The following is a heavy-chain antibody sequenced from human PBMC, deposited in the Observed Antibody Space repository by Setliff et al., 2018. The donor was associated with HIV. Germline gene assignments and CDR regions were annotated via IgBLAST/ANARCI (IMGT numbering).Heavy chain of an antibody. CDR2: INPNSGGT. CDR1: GYSFTGYY. V-gene: IGHV1-2*02. D-gene: IGHD5-12*01. Sequence: ASVKVSCKASGYSFTGYYMHWVRQAPGQGLEWMGWINPNSGGTNYAQKFQGRVTMTRDTSISTAYMELSRLKSDDTALYYCARGRVPTSISPMDVWGQGTTVTVSS. J-gene: IGHJ6*02. CDR3: ARGRVPTSISPMDV.